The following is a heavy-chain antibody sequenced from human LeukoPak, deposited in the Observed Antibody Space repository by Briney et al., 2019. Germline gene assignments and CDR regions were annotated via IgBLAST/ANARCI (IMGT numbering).Heavy chain of an antibody. D-gene: IGHD5-24*01. J-gene: IGHJ3*02. V-gene: IGHV1-2*02. CDR3: ARVRDGYNDAYDI. CDR2: INPNSGGT. CDR1: GYTFTGYY. Sequence: ASVKVSCKASGYTFTGYYMHWVRQAPGQGLEWMGWINPNSGGTNYAQKFQGRVTMTRDTSISTAYMELSRLRSDDTAVYYCARVRDGYNDAYDIWGQGTMVTVSS.